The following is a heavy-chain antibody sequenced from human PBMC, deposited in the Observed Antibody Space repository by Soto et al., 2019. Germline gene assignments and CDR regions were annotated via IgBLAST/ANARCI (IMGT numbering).Heavy chain of an antibody. CDR3: DKDRGGWLNYGFHSDF. CDR1: GFTFSSYG. J-gene: IGHJ4*02. V-gene: IGHV3-23*01. CDR2: SSATGSGR. Sequence: EVQLLESGGGLVQPGGSLTLSCAASGFTFSSYGMTWVRQAPGKGLEWVSFSSATGSGRYYADSVKGRFTISRDNSKNTLYLQMSGLSVDDTAVYYCDKDRGGWLNYGFHSDFGGQGSLVIVCS. D-gene: IGHD3-10*01.